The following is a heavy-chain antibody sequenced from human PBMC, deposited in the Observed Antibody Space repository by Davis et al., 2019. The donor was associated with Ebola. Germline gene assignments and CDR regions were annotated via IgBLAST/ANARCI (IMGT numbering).Heavy chain of an antibody. CDR1: GGSFSGDY. Sequence: MPGGSLRLSCAVDGGSFSGDYWSWIRQPPGRGLEWIGEINGSGSTTYNPSLQSRVTISVDTSKNQFSLKLSSVTAADTAVYYCARWRKYSSSWYPTYNWFDPWGQGTLVTVSS. V-gene: IGHV4-34*01. D-gene: IGHD6-13*01. CDR2: INGSGST. CDR3: ARWRKYSSSWYPTYNWFDP. J-gene: IGHJ5*02.